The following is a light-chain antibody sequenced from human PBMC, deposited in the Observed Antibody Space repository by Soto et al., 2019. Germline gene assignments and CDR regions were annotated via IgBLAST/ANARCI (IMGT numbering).Light chain of an antibody. J-gene: IGLJ1*01. Sequence: HSALTQPASVSGSPGQSITISCTGTSSDVGGYNYVSWYQQHPGKAPKLMIYEVSNRPSGVSNRFSGSKSGNTASLTISGLQAEDEAHYYCSSYTSSSTLVFGTGTKVTVL. CDR2: EVS. CDR3: SSYTSSSTLV. V-gene: IGLV2-14*01. CDR1: SSDVGGYNY.